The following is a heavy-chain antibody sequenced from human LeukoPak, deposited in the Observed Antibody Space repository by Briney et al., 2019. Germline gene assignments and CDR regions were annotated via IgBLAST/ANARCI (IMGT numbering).Heavy chain of an antibody. V-gene: IGHV1-18*04. J-gene: IGHJ4*02. D-gene: IGHD6-13*01. CDR3: ARYPLSYSGNWHYYFDY. CDR1: GYTFTSYG. Sequence: ASVKVSCKASGYTFTSYGISWVRQAPGQGLEWMGWISAYNGNSNYAQNLQDRVFMNTDTSTSTAYMELRSLRSDDTAVYYCARYPLSYSGNWHYYFDYWGQGTLVTVSS. CDR2: ISAYNGNS.